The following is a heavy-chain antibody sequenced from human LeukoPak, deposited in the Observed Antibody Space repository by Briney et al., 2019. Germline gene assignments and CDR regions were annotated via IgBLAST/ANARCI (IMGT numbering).Heavy chain of an antibody. CDR3: ASRWWYFDL. J-gene: IGHJ2*01. D-gene: IGHD6-13*01. CDR1: GFAFSSDW. CDR2: INSDGSST. V-gene: IGHV3-74*03. Sequence: TGGSLRLSCAASGFAFSSDWMHWIRQAPGKGLVWVSRINSDGSSTTYADSVKGRFTISRDNAKNTLYLQMNSLRAEDTALYYCASRWWYFDLWGRGTLATVSS.